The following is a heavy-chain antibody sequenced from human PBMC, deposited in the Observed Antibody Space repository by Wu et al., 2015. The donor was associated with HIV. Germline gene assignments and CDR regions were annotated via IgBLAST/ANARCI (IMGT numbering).Heavy chain of an antibody. CDR3: ARANSGDSLGYFDY. D-gene: IGHD5-18*01. CDR1: GGTFSNYN. J-gene: IGHJ4*02. CDR2: VIPIFGTT. Sequence: QVQVVQSGAEVKKPGSSVKVSCKASGGTFSNYNINWVRHVPGQGLEWMGGVIPIFGTTSYAQKFQGRVTINTDESTSTAYMELSSLRSEDTALYYCARANSGDSLGYFDYWGQGTLVTVSS. V-gene: IGHV1-69*05.